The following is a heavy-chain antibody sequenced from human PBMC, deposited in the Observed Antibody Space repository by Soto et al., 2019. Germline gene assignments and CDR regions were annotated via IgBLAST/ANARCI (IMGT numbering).Heavy chain of an antibody. Sequence: ASETLSLTCTVSGGSISSGGYYWSWIRQHPGKGLEWIGYIYYSGSTYYNPSLKSRVTISLDTSKNQFSLKLSSVTAADTAVYYCARVGGVVSYYYYYYYMDGWRKGTTVT. V-gene: IGHV4-31*03. J-gene: IGHJ6*03. CDR3: ARVGGVVSYYYYYYYMDG. CDR2: IYYSGST. D-gene: IGHD2-8*02. CDR1: GGSISSGGYY.